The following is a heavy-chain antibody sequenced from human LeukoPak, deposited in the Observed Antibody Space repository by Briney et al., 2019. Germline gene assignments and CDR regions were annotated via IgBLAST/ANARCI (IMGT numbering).Heavy chain of an antibody. J-gene: IGHJ4*02. Sequence: ASVKVSCKASGYTFTSYDINWVRQATGQGLEWMGWMNPNSGNTGYAQKFQSRVTITRNTSISTAYMELSSLRSEDTAVYYCARGWWRELLQRHFDYWGQGTLVTVSS. CDR1: GYTFTSYD. CDR3: ARGWWRELLQRHFDY. D-gene: IGHD1-26*01. CDR2: MNPNSGNT. V-gene: IGHV1-8*03.